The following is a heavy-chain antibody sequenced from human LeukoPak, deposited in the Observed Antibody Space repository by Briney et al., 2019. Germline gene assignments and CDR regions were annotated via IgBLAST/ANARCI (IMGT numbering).Heavy chain of an antibody. J-gene: IGHJ4*02. V-gene: IGHV3-53*04. Sequence: GGSLRLSCAASGFTVTNNYMNWVRQAPGKGLEWVSVIYSDGSTFYPDSVKGRFTISRHNSKNIVYLQMNSLRTEDTAVYYCAKDLTNGRGTFDYWGQGTLVTVSS. CDR1: GFTVTNNY. CDR2: IYSDGST. CDR3: AKDLTNGRGTFDY. D-gene: IGHD2-8*01.